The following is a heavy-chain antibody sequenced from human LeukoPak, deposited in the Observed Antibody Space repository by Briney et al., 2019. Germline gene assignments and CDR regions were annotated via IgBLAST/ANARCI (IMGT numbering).Heavy chain of an antibody. CDR2: INSDGSST. V-gene: IGHV3-74*01. J-gene: IGHJ4*02. D-gene: IGHD5-18*01. CDR3: ARSSGYSPIDY. Sequence: GGSLRLSCAASGFTFSSYWMHWVRQAPGKGLVGVSRINSDGSSTSYADSVKGRFTISRDNAKNTLYLQMNSLRAEDTAVYYCARSSGYSPIDYWGQGTLVTVSS. CDR1: GFTFSSYW.